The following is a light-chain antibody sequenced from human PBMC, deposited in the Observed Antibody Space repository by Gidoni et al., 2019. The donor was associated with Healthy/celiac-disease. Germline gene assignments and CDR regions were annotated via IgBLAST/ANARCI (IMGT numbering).Light chain of an antibody. V-gene: IGLV2-8*01. CDR1: SSDVGGYNY. CDR3: SSYAGSNNHVV. Sequence: SALTQPPSASGSPGQSVTISCTGTSSDVGGYNYVSWYQQHPGKAPKLMIYEVSKRPSGVPDRFSGSKSGNTASLTVSGLQAEDEADYYCSSYAGSNNHVVFGGWTPLSVL. J-gene: IGLJ2*01. CDR2: EVS.